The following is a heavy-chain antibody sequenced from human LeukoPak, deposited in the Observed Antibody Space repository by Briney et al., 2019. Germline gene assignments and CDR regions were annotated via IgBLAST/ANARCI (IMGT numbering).Heavy chain of an antibody. J-gene: IGHJ6*02. Sequence: SETLSLTCTVSGGSISSYYWSWIRQPPGKGLEWIGYIYYSGSTNYTPSLKSRVTISVDTSKNQFSLKLSSVTAADTAVYYCARSYYYGMDVWGQGTTVTVSS. CDR1: GGSISSYY. V-gene: IGHV4-59*08. CDR2: IYYSGST. CDR3: ARSYYYGMDV.